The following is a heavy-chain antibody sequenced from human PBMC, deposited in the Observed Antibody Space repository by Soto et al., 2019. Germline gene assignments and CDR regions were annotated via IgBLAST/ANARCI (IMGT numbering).Heavy chain of an antibody. D-gene: IGHD3-16*01. CDR1: GYTFIRYG. Sequence: QVQLAQSANEVKKPGASVRVSCKAAGYTFIRYGIAWVRQAPGQGREWMGWISPYNDYTVYAQKFQGRVSMTADTSTRTVYMNLWGLKSADTAVYYCARGGYYDNSWGKLSHYGLDVWGQGTSVSVSS. V-gene: IGHV1-18*01. CDR2: ISPYNDYT. CDR3: ARGGYYDNSWGKLSHYGLDV. J-gene: IGHJ6*02.